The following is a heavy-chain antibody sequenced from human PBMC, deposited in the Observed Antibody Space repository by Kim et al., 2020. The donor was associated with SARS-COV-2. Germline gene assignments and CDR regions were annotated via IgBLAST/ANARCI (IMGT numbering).Heavy chain of an antibody. V-gene: IGHV3-30*18. D-gene: IGHD3-22*01. Sequence: GGSLRLSCAASGFTLSRYGLHWVRQAPGKGLEWVAFISYDVISYDGNDDISYDGNKKYYADSVKGRFTISRDTSKNMLYLQMNSLRAEDTAVYFCAKDVLMIVSAPYYYYHAMAVWGQGTTVTVS. J-gene: IGHJ6*02. CDR2: ISYDVISYDGNDDISYDGNKK. CDR1: GFTLSRYG. CDR3: AKDVLMIVSAPYYYYHAMAV.